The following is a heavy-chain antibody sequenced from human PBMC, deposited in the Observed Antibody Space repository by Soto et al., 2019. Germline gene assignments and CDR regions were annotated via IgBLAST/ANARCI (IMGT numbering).Heavy chain of an antibody. D-gene: IGHD3-22*01. CDR3: ARDLYYYDSSGHPALLGFDY. CDR1: GGTFSSYA. V-gene: IGHV1-69*13. Sequence: SVKVSFKASGGTFSSYAISWVRQAPGQGLEWMGGIIPIFGTANYAQKFQGRVTITADESTSTAYMELSSLRSEDTAVYYCARDLYYYDSSGHPALLGFDYWGQGTLVTVSS. CDR2: IIPIFGTA. J-gene: IGHJ4*02.